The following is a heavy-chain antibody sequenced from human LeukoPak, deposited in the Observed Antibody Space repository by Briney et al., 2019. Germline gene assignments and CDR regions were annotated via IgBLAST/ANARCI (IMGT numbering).Heavy chain of an antibody. CDR3: ARGRNIEMTTMSGGSDY. V-gene: IGHV1-2*02. D-gene: IGHD5-24*01. J-gene: IGHJ4*02. CDR2: INPNSGGT. Sequence: EASVKVSCKASGYTFTGYYMHWVRQAPGQGLEWMGWINPNSGGTNYAQKFQGRVSMTRDTSISTAYMDLSDLRSDDTAVYYCARGRNIEMTTMSGGSDYWGQGTLVTVSS. CDR1: GYTFTGYY.